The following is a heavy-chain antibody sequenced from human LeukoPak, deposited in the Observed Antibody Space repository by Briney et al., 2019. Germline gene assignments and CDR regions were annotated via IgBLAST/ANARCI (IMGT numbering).Heavy chain of an antibody. J-gene: IGHJ4*02. CDR3: ARSIGGGGAY. V-gene: IGHV3-23*01. Sequence: PGGSLRLSCAASGFTFSSYAMSRVRQAPGKGLEWVSVISGSGGSTYYADSVTGRFTISRDNAKNTLYLQMNSLTAEDTAVYYCARSIGGGGAYWGQGTLVTVSS. CDR1: GFTFSSYA. D-gene: IGHD3-16*01. CDR2: ISGSGGST.